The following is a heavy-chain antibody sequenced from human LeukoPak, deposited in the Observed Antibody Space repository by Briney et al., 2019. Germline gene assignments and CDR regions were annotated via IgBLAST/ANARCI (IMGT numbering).Heavy chain of an antibody. CDR2: INPNSGGT. CDR3: ARSLLSGGTDY. CDR1: GYTFTGYY. Sequence: GASVKVSCKASGYTFTGYYMHWVRQAPGQGLEWMGRINPNSGGTNYAQKFQGRVTMTRDTSISTTYMELSRLRSDDTAVYYGARSLLSGGTDYWGQGTLVTVSS. V-gene: IGHV1-2*06. J-gene: IGHJ4*02. D-gene: IGHD1-26*01.